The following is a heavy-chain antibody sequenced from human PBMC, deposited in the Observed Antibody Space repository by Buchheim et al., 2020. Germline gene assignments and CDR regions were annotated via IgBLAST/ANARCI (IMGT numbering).Heavy chain of an antibody. D-gene: IGHD3-10*01. CDR3: ARDLSMVRGA. CDR2: ISSSSSYI. Sequence: EVQLVESGGGLVKPGGSLRLSCAASGFTFSSYCMNWVRQAPGKGLEWVSSISSSSSYIYYADSVKGRFPLSRDNAKNSMYLQMNSLRAEDTAVYYCARDLSMVRGAWGQGTT. CDR1: GFTFSSYC. V-gene: IGHV3-21*01. J-gene: IGHJ6*02.